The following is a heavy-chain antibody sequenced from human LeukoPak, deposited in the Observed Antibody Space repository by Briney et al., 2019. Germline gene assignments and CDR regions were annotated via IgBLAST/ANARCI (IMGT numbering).Heavy chain of an antibody. J-gene: IGHJ4*02. Sequence: XSXXGSTIYYADSVKGRFTISRDNAKNSMYMQMNSLRAEDTAVYYCARRGYYDILTGYYPEPLYYFDYWGQGTLVTVSS. CDR3: ARRGYYDILTGYYPEPLYYFDY. V-gene: IGHV3-11*04. D-gene: IGHD3-9*01. CDR2: XSXXGSTI.